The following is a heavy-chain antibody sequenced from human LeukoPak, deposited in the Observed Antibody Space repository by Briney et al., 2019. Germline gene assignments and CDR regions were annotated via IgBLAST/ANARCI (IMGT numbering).Heavy chain of an antibody. J-gene: IGHJ4*01. D-gene: IGHD2-15*01. Sequence: GGSLRLSCAASGFTFSNFVMSWVRQAPGKGLEWISTVSASGARTYYADSVKGRFTISRDNSKNTLYLQMYSLRVEDTATYYCAKGHRLCTSGNCNSQVDYWGHGTLVTVSP. CDR1: GFTFSNFV. CDR2: VSASGART. CDR3: AKGHRLCTSGNCNSQVDY. V-gene: IGHV3-23*01.